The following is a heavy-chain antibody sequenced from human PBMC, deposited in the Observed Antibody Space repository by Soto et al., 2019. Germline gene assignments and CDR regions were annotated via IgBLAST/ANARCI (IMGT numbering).Heavy chain of an antibody. J-gene: IGHJ1*01. V-gene: IGHV3-23*01. CDR3: AKDSGRYYRSNDFQH. CDR2: ISGSGGST. Sequence: PGGSLRLSCAASGFTFSSYAMSWVRQAPGKGLEWVSAISGSGGSTYYADSVKGRFTISRDNSKNTLYLQMNSLRAEDTAVYYCAKDSGRYYRSNDFQHWGQGTLVTVSS. D-gene: IGHD2-8*01. CDR1: GFTFSSYA.